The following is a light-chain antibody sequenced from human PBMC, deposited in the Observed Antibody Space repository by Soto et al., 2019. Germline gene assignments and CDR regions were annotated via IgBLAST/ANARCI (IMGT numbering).Light chain of an antibody. Sequence: QSVLTQPASVSGSPGQSSTISCTGTSSDVGGYNYVSWYQQHPGKAPKLMIYEVSNRPSGVSNRFSGSKSGNTASLTISGLQAEDEADYYCSSYTSSSTLDVFGTGTKLTVL. J-gene: IGLJ1*01. CDR3: SSYTSSSTLDV. V-gene: IGLV2-14*01. CDR2: EVS. CDR1: SSDVGGYNY.